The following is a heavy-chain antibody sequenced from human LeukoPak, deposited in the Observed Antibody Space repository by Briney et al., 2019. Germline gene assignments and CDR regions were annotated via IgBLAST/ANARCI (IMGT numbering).Heavy chain of an antibody. D-gene: IGHD3-10*01. CDR1: GGTFSSYA. CDR3: ARGPPMVRGVIISVYYYYGMDV. V-gene: IGHV1-69*04. J-gene: IGHJ6*02. Sequence: ASVKVSCKASGGTFSSYAISWVRQAPGQGLEWMGRIIPILGIANYAQKFQGRVTVTADKSTSTAYMELSSLRSEDTAVYYCARGPPMVRGVIISVYYYYGMDVWGQGTTVTVSS. CDR2: IIPILGIA.